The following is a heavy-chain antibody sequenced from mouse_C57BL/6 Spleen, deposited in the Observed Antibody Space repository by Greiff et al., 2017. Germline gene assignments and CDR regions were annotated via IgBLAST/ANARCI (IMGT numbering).Heavy chain of an antibody. CDR2: IIPGSGGT. V-gene: IGHV1-54*01. J-gene: IGHJ3*01. Sequence: QVQLQQSGAELVRPGTSVKVSCKASGYAFTNYLIEWVKQRPGQGLEWIGVIIPGSGGTNYNEKFKGKATLTAEKSSSTAYMQLSSLTSEDSAVYFCARSPAQATAWFAYWGQGTLVTVSA. D-gene: IGHD3-2*02. CDR1: GYAFTNYL. CDR3: ARSPAQATAWFAY.